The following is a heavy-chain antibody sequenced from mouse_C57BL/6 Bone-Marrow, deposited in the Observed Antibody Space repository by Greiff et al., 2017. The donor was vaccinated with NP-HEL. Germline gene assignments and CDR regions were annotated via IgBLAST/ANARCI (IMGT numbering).Heavy chain of an antibody. CDR2: IWPGGGT. Sequence: VQLQQSGPGLVAPSQSLSITCTVSGFSLTSYAISWVRQPPGKGLEWLGVIWPGGGTTYNSALKSRLSISKDNSKSQVFLKMNSLQTDDTARYYCARYYDYGGFDYWGQGTTLTVSS. D-gene: IGHD2-4*01. CDR3: ARYYDYGGFDY. V-gene: IGHV2-9-1*01. CDR1: GFSLTSYA. J-gene: IGHJ2*01.